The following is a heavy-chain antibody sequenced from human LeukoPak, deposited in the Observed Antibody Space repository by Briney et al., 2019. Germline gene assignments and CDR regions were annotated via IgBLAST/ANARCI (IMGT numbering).Heavy chain of an antibody. CDR1: GGSISSGDYY. J-gene: IGHJ4*02. D-gene: IGHD3-9*01. V-gene: IGHV4-30-4*01. Sequence: SQTLPLTCTVSGGSISSGDYYWSWIRQPPGKGLEWIGYIYYSGSTYYNPSLKSRVTISIDTSKNQFSLKLSSVTAADTAVYYCASLAGYYKGGFYFDYWGQGTLVTVSS. CDR2: IYYSGST. CDR3: ASLAGYYKGGFYFDY.